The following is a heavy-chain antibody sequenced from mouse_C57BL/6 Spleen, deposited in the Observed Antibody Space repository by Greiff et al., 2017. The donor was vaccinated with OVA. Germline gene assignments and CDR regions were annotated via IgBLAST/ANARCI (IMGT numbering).Heavy chain of an antibody. CDR1: GYTFTSYW. CDR2: INPSNGGT. CDR3: ARTVTTAPYYAMDY. J-gene: IGHJ4*01. D-gene: IGHD2-2*01. V-gene: IGHV1-53*01. Sequence: QVHVKQPGTELVKPGASVKLSCKASGYTFTSYWMHWVKQRPGQGLEWIGNINPSNGGTNYNEKFKSKATLTVDKSSSTAYMQLSSLTSEDSAVYYCARTVTTAPYYAMDYWGQGTSVTVSS.